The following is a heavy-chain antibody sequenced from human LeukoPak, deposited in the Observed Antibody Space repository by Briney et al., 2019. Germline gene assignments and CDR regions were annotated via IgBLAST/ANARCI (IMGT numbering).Heavy chain of an antibody. CDR1: GYSFTSYW. V-gene: IGHV5-51*01. Sequence: GESLKISCKGSGYSFTSYWIGWVRQMPGKGQEWMGIIYPGDSDTKYSPSFQGQVTISADKSISTAYLQWSSLKASDTAMYYCARQGYYGSGSYYYYGMDVWGQGTTITVSS. D-gene: IGHD3-10*01. CDR2: IYPGDSDT. J-gene: IGHJ6*02. CDR3: ARQGYYGSGSYYYYGMDV.